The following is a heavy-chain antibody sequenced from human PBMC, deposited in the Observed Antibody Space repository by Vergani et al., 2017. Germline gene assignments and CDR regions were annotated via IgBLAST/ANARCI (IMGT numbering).Heavy chain of an antibody. CDR2: IKSKTDGGTT. Sequence: EVHLVESGGGLVKPGGSLRLSCAASGFTFSNAWMTWVRQAPGKGLEWVGRIKSKTDGGTTDYAAPVKGRFTISRDDSKNTLYLQMNSLRAEDTAVYYCAKIGSSGPGYFDYWGQGTLVTVSS. CDR3: AKIGSSGPGYFDY. J-gene: IGHJ4*02. V-gene: IGHV3-15*01. CDR1: GFTFSNAW. D-gene: IGHD6-25*01.